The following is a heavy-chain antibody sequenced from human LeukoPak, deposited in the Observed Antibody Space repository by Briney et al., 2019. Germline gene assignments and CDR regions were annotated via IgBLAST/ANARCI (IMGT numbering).Heavy chain of an antibody. CDR2: IYYSGST. D-gene: IGHD1-26*01. CDR1: GGSISSSSYY. J-gene: IGHJ5*02. CDR3: ARDYVGADPLNWFDP. V-gene: IGHV4-39*07. Sequence: SETLSLTCTVSGGSISSSSYYWGWIRQPPGKGLEWIGSIYYSGSTYYNPSLKSRVTISVDTSKNQFSLKLSSVTAADPAVYYCARDYVGADPLNWFDPWGQGTLVTVSS.